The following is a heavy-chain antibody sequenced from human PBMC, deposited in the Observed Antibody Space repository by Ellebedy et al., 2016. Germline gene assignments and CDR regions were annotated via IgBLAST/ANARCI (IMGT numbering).Heavy chain of an antibody. V-gene: IGHV3-30*18. CDR3: ANYVASGNYYPLGY. Sequence: GGSLRLSXAASGFTFSSYGMHWVRQAPGKGLEWVAVISYNGSNKYYADSVKGRFTISRDNSKNTLFLQMNSLRAEDTAVYYCANYVASGNYYPLGYWGQGTLVTVSS. CDR2: ISYNGSNK. D-gene: IGHD3-10*01. J-gene: IGHJ4*02. CDR1: GFTFSSYG.